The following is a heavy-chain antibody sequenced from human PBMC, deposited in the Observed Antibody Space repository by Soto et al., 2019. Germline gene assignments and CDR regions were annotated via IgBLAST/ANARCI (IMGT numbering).Heavy chain of an antibody. V-gene: IGHV4-31*03. CDR1: GGSISSGGYY. CDR3: ARAPACSGGSCYGYWIDP. Sequence: QVQLQESGPGLVKPSQTLSLTCTVSGGSISSGGYYWSWIRQHPGKGLEWIGYIYYSGSTYYNPSLKSRVTISVDTSKNQFSLKLSSVTAADTAVYYCARAPACSGGSCYGYWIDPWGQGTLVTVSS. CDR2: IYYSGST. D-gene: IGHD2-15*01. J-gene: IGHJ5*02.